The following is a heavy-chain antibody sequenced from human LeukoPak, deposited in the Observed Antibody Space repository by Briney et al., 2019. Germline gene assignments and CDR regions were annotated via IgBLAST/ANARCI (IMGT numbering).Heavy chain of an antibody. V-gene: IGHV6-1*01. Sequence: SQTLSLTCAISGDSVSSNSAAWNWIRQSPSRGLEWLGRSYYNSKWYNDYAVSVKSRITINPDTSENQFSLQLNSVTPEDTAVYYCTRDSGSYSSSYRFDSWGQGTLVTVSS. D-gene: IGHD6-6*01. CDR3: TRDSGSYSSSYRFDS. J-gene: IGHJ4*02. CDR2: SYYNSKWYN. CDR1: GDSVSSNSAA.